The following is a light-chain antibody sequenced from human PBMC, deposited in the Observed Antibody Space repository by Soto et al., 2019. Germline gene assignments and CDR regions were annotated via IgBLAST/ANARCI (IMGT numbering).Light chain of an antibody. Sequence: DIQMTQSPSSLSASVGDRVTITCRASQGIYNFVAWYRQKPGKVPALLIYEASTLQSGVPSRFSGRGSGTDFTLTISSLQPEDVATYFCQNYNSAPYAFGQGTKLEIK. CDR3: QNYNSAPYA. CDR1: QGIYNF. V-gene: IGKV1-27*01. CDR2: EAS. J-gene: IGKJ2*01.